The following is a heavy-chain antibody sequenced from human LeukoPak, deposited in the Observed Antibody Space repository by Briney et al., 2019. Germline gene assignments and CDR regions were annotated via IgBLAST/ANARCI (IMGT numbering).Heavy chain of an antibody. CDR1: SGSISTYY. Sequence: PSETLSLTCTVSSGSISTYYWSWIRQSPGKGLEWMGYIFHSGSTTYNPSLSSRLTISVDTSKNQFSLELRSVTAADTAVYYCARFVAGHIFDYWGQGTLVTVSS. J-gene: IGHJ4*02. V-gene: IGHV4-59*12. CDR2: IFHSGST. CDR3: ARFVAGHIFDY. D-gene: IGHD6-19*01.